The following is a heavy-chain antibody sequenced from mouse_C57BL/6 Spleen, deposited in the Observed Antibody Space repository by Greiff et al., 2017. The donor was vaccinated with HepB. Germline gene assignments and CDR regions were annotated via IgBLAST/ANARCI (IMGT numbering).Heavy chain of an antibody. J-gene: IGHJ4*01. V-gene: IGHV1-69*01. CDR3: ARWESNYGGYAMDY. CDR1: GYTFTSYW. Sequence: QVQLQQPGAELVMPGASVKLSCKASGYTFTSYWMHWVKQRPGQGLEWIGEIDPSDSYTNYNQKFKGKSTLTVDKSSSTAYMQLSSLTSEDSAVYYCARWESNYGGYAMDYWGQGTSVTVSS. CDR2: IDPSDSYT. D-gene: IGHD2-5*01.